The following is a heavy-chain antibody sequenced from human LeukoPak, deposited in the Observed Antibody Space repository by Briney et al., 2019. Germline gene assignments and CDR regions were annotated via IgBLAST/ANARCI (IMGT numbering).Heavy chain of an antibody. D-gene: IGHD3-22*01. J-gene: IGHJ3*02. CDR3: ARDRYYDSSGYLLGDAFDI. V-gene: IGHV4-59*12. Sequence: PSETLSLTCTVSGGSISSYYWSWIRQPPGKGLEWIGYIYYSGSTNYNPSLKSRVTISVDTSKNQFSLKLSSVTAADTAVYYCARDRYYDSSGYLLGDAFDIWGQGTMVTVSS. CDR2: IYYSGST. CDR1: GGSISSYY.